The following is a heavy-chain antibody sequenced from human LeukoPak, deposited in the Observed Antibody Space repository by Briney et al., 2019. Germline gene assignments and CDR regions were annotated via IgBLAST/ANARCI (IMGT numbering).Heavy chain of an antibody. CDR3: ARVPPNGAHFDY. V-gene: IGHV3-66*02. CDR1: GFTVSSNY. CDR2: IYSGGST. J-gene: IGHJ4*02. Sequence: PGGSLRLSCAASGFTVSSNYMSWVRQAPGKGLKWVSVIYSGGSTYYAGSVKGRFTISRDNSKNTLYLQMNSLRAEDTAVYYCARVPPNGAHFDYWGQGTLVTVSS. D-gene: IGHD4-17*01.